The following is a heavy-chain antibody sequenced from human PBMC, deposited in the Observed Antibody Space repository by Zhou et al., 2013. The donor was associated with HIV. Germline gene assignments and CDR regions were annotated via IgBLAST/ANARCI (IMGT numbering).Heavy chain of an antibody. CDR2: IIPFVGTV. V-gene: IGHV1-69*11. D-gene: IGHD3-3*01. CDR1: GGSFSSYS. Sequence: QVQLVQSGAEVKEPGSSMKVSCKASGGSFSSYSFNWVRQAPGQGLQWMGKIIPFVGTVIYAEKFKGRVTITADEFTTTAYMDLGSLTSDDTAVYYCARDPFRPQSVTSIVGPFDYWGQGTLVTVSS. J-gene: IGHJ4*02. CDR3: ARDPFRPQSVTSIVGPFDY.